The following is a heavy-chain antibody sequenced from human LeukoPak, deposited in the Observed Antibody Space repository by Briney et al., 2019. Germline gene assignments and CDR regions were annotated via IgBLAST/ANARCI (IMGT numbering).Heavy chain of an antibody. CDR2: ISYSGST. CDR1: VGAISIYT. CDR3: VRGVEYSSSSGLGY. V-gene: IGHV4-59*01. D-gene: IGHD6-6*01. Sequence: KSSESPSLTSAVSVGAISIYTTSCSRHPPRKGLGWIGYISYSGSTNYNPSLKSRVTISVDTSKNQFSLKLSSVTAADTALYYCVRGVEYSSSSGLGYWGQRTLVTVSS. J-gene: IGHJ4*02.